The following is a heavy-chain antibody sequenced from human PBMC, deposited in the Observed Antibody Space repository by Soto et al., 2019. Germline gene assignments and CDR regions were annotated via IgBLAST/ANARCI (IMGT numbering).Heavy chain of an antibody. V-gene: IGHV4-30-4*01. CDR2: IYYSGST. J-gene: IGHJ4*02. Sequence: SETLSLTCIVSGGSISSGDYYWSWIRQPPGKGLEWIGYIYYSGSTYYNPSLRSRVIISVDTSKNQFSLKLSSVTAADTAVYYCARVNVTLDLWGLGTLVTVSS. D-gene: IGHD2-21*02. CDR3: ARVNVTLDL. CDR1: GGSISSGDYY.